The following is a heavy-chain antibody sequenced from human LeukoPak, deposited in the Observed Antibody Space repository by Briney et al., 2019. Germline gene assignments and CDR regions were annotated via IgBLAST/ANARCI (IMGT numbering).Heavy chain of an antibody. D-gene: IGHD2-2*01. CDR3: ARDAGVVVVPAAPIL. Sequence: ASVKVSCKTSGYTFITFGISWVRQAPGQGLEWMGWISAYNGNTNYAQKFQGRVTMTTDTSTSTAYMELRSLRSDDTAVYFCARDAGVVVVPAAPILWGQGTLVTVPS. CDR2: ISAYNGNT. V-gene: IGHV1-18*01. CDR1: GYTFITFG. J-gene: IGHJ4*02.